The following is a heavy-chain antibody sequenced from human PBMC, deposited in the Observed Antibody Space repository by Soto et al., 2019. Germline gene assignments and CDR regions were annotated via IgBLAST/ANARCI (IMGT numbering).Heavy chain of an antibody. CDR2: IVVGSGNT. J-gene: IGHJ4*02. V-gene: IGHV1-58*01. CDR3: AAESNYYDSSGYSKPRGFDY. CDR1: GFTFTSSA. D-gene: IGHD3-22*01. Sequence: GSSVKVSCKASGFTFTSSAVQWVRQARGQRLEWIGWIVVGSGNTNYAQKFQERVTITRDMSTSTAYMELSSLRSEDTAVYYCAAESNYYDSSGYSKPRGFDYWGQGTLVTVSS.